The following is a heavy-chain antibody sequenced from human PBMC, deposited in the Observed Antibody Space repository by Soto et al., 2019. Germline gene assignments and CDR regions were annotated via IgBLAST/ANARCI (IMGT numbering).Heavy chain of an antibody. CDR1: GFTFSSYS. CDR3: ARDRWGPRDFDY. D-gene: IGHD2-21*02. Sequence: EVQLVESGGGLVQPGGSLRLSCAASGFTFSSYSMNWVRQAPGKGLEWVSYISSSSSTIYYADSVKGRFTISRDNAKNSLYPPINSLRDEATAVYYCARDRWGPRDFDYWGQGTLVTVSS. CDR2: ISSSSSTI. V-gene: IGHV3-48*02. J-gene: IGHJ4*02.